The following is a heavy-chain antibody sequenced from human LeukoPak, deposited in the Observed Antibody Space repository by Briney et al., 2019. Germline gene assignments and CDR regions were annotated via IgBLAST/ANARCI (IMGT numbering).Heavy chain of an antibody. CDR3: AKDRDITIFGVVSLFDY. CDR2: TSGSGGST. CDR1: GFTFSSYE. D-gene: IGHD3-3*01. Sequence: PGGSLRLSCAASGFTFSSYEMNWVRQAPGKGLEWVSVTSGSGGSTYYADSVKGRFTISRDNSKNTLYLQMNSLRAEDTAVYYCAKDRDITIFGVVSLFDYWGQGTLVTVSS. J-gene: IGHJ4*02. V-gene: IGHV3-23*01.